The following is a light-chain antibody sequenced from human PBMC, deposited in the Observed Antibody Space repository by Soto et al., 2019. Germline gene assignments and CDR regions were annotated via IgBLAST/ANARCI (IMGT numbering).Light chain of an antibody. CDR1: QSVSSSY. CDR3: NESEV. Sequence: EIVLTQSPGTLSLSPGERATLSCRASQSVSSSYLAWYQQKPGQAPRLLIYGASSRATGIPERFSGSGSGTDFTLTISRLEPEDFAVYYCNESEVFGGGTKVEIK. V-gene: IGKV3-20*01. J-gene: IGKJ4*01. CDR2: GAS.